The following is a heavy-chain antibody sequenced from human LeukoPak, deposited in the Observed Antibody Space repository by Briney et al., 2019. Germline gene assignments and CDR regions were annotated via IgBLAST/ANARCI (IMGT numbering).Heavy chain of an antibody. D-gene: IGHD5-24*01. CDR2: ISGSGGST. V-gene: IGHV3-23*01. CDR1: GFTFSSYA. Sequence: GGSLRLSCAASGFTFSSYAMSWVRQAPGKGLEWVSAISGSGGSTYYADSVKGRFTISRDNSKNTLYLQMNSLRAEDTAVYYCARNRDGYNSFSFDYWGQGTLVTVSS. J-gene: IGHJ4*02. CDR3: ARNRDGYNSFSFDY.